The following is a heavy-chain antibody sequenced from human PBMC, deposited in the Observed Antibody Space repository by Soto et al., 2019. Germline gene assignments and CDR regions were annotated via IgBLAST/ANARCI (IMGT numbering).Heavy chain of an antibody. Sequence: QVQLVQSGAEVKKPGASVKVSCKASGYTFTSYDINWVRQATAQGLEWMGWMNTNSGNTGYAQKFQDQVPPSRTTSISTDDMDLSRLRFEDTAVYYWARGYAGVPEGRNRGWYSTAGSVDYCGQGTLVTVSS. CDR3: ARGYAGVPEGRNRGWYSTAGSVDY. CDR2: MNTNSGNT. J-gene: IGHJ4*02. V-gene: IGHV1-8*01. CDR1: GYTFTSYD. D-gene: IGHD6-19*01.